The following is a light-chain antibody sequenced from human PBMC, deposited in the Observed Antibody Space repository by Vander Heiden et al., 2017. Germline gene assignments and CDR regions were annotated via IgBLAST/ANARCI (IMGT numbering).Light chain of an antibody. Sequence: EIVLTQSPATLSLSPGERATLSYRASQSVSSYLEWYQQKPGQAPRLINDDASNRAKGIPGMFSGSGGGKYFTLTSSSREDEDVAFYYGQQRSNLWTFGQGTKVEIK. CDR3: QQRSNLWT. J-gene: IGKJ1*01. CDR1: QSVSSY. V-gene: IGKV3-11*01. CDR2: DAS.